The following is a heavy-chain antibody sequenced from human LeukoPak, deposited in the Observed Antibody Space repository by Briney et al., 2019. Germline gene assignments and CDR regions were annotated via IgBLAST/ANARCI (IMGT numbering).Heavy chain of an antibody. V-gene: IGHV5-51*01. D-gene: IGHD5-12*01. Sequence: GESLKISCNGSDYIFANSFASDWIGRVRQMPGEGLERMGIIYPDDSDTRFSPYYQGQAIISGDKSNSPAYLQWSSLKASDTAMYYCARQGYSGYEKPYDAFEIGGQETMVTVSS. CDR3: ARQGYSGYEKPYDAFEI. J-gene: IGHJ3*02. CDR1: DYIFANSFASDW. CDR2: IYPDDSDT.